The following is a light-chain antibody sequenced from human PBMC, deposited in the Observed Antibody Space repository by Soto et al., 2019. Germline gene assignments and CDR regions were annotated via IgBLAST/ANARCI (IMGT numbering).Light chain of an antibody. CDR2: DVN. J-gene: IGLJ2*01. CDR3: CSYAGNYTVI. CDR1: SSDIGNYNR. V-gene: IGLV2-11*01. Sequence: QSALTQPRSVSGSPGQSVTISCTGTSSDIGNYNRVSWYQQPPGTAPKLMMYDVNKQPSGVSDRFSASKSVNTAFLTISXXXXXXXXXYXCCSYAGNYTVILGGATKL.